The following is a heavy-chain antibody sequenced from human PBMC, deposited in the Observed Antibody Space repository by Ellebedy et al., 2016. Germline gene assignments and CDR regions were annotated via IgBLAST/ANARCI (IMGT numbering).Heavy chain of an antibody. CDR2: IHHSGAT. V-gene: IGHV4-59*01. CDR3: AREIRWYGELNTFYSAGMDV. CDR1: GASISTYY. Sequence: SETLSLXXTVSGASISTYYWGWIRQSPGKGLEWIGYIHHSGATSYSPSLESRLLISIDTSKNQFSLELSSVTAADTATYYCAREIRWYGELNTFYSAGMDVWGQGTTVTVSS. D-gene: IGHD3-10*01. J-gene: IGHJ6*02.